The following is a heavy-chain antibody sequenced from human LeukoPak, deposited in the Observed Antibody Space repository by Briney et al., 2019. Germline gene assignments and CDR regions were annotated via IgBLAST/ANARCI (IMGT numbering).Heavy chain of an antibody. CDR1: GGSISSGYY. CDR3: ARGPSFGSTSRFDL. CDR2: ISYTGNT. V-gene: IGHV4-31*03. Sequence: SETLSLTCTVSGGSISSGYYWTWIRQPPGKGLEWMGFISYTGNTYYKSSLKSRITMSVDTSKSHFSLNLSSVTAADTAVYYCARGPSFGSTSRFDLWGRGTLVIVSS. D-gene: IGHD6-13*01. J-gene: IGHJ2*01.